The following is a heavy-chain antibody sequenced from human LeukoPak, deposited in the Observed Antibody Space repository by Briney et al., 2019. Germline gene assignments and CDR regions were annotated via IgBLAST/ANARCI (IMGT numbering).Heavy chain of an antibody. V-gene: IGHV5-51*01. CDR2: IYPGDSDT. Sequence: GESLKISCKGSGFSFTSYWIGWVRQMPGKGLEWMGIIYPGDSDTRYSPSFQGQVTISADKSISTAYLQWSSLKASDTAMYYCARTAAGSAEYFQHWGQGTLVTVSS. CDR3: ARTAAGSAEYFQH. CDR1: GFSFTSYW. D-gene: IGHD6-13*01. J-gene: IGHJ1*01.